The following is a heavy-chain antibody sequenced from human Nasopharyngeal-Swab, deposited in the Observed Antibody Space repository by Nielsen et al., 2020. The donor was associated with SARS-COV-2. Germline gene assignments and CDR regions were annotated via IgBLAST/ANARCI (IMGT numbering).Heavy chain of an antibody. Sequence: GGSLRLSCAASGFTFSNYGMHWVHQAPGKGLEWVAVISYDGNIKSYADSVRGRFLISRDNSHNTLYLQMSRLRTEDRAVYYCAKAFGEDQLAEDAFDAWGQGTMVTVSS. CDR3: AKAFGEDQLAEDAFDA. CDR2: ISYDGNIK. J-gene: IGHJ3*01. CDR1: GFTFSNYG. D-gene: IGHD3-16*01. V-gene: IGHV3-30*18.